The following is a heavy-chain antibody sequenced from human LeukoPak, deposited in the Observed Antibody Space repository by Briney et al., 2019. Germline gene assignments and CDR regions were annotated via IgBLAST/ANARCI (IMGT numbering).Heavy chain of an antibody. D-gene: IGHD6-25*01. V-gene: IGHV3-7*01. CDR3: ARDPLRGDGSAFDH. CDR1: GFTFSEYW. J-gene: IGHJ4*02. CDR2: ISEDGTTT. Sequence: PGGSLRLSCATPGFTFSEYWMNWVRQAPGKGLEWVASISEDGTTTYYLDSVEGRFTVSRDTAKTSLFLQMDTLRVEDTAVYYCARDPLRGDGSAFDHWGQGTQVTVSS.